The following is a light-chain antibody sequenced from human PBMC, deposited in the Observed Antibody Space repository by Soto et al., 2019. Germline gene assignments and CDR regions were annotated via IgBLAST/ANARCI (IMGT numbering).Light chain of an antibody. CDR1: QSVSRNF. CDR2: GAS. CDR3: QQYGSSPET. J-gene: IGKJ1*01. Sequence: ETVLTQSPGTLSLSPGERATLSCRDSQSVSRNFLAWYQPKHGQAPRLXIYGASRRETGIPDRFSGSGAGTDFTLTISRLEPEDFAVDYCQQYGSSPETFGQGTKVDIK. V-gene: IGKV3-20*01.